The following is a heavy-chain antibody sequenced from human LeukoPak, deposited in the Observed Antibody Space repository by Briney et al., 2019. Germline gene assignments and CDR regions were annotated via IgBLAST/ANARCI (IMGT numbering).Heavy chain of an antibody. V-gene: IGHV3-48*02. J-gene: IGHJ3*02. D-gene: IGHD1-26*01. CDR1: GFTFSSYS. CDR3: AKGSRIVGTTDVFDI. Sequence: GGSLRLSCAASGFTFSSYSMNWVRQAPGKGLEWVSYISSSSSTIYYADSVKGRFTISRDNAKNSLYLQMNGLRDEDTAVYYCAKGSRIVGTTDVFDIWGQGTMVTVSS. CDR2: ISSSSSTI.